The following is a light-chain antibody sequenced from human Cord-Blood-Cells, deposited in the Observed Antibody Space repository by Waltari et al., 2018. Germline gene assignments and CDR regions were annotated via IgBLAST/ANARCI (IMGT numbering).Light chain of an antibody. CDR2: EGS. V-gene: IGLV2-23*03. Sequence: QSALTQPASVSGSPGQSITISCTGTSSDGGSYNLVSWYQQHPGKAPKLMIYEGSKRPSGVSNHFSGSKSGNTASLTISGLQAEDEADYYCCSYAGSSTFVVFGGGTKLTVL. J-gene: IGLJ2*01. CDR3: CSYAGSSTFVV. CDR1: SSDGGSYNL.